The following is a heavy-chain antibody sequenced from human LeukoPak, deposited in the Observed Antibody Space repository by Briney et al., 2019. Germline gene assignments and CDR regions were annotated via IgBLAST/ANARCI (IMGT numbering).Heavy chain of an antibody. CDR3: VRDGQGAGKTYDY. V-gene: IGHV1-2*02. J-gene: IGHJ4*02. D-gene: IGHD1-1*01. CDR2: INPKSGGS. Sequence: ASVKVSCKASGYTFKDYYMHWVRQAPGQGLECMGWINPKSGGSHYAQKFQGRVTMTRDTSISTAYMDVSRLRSDDTAVYYCVRDGQGAGKTYDYWGQGTLVPVS. CDR1: GYTFKDYY.